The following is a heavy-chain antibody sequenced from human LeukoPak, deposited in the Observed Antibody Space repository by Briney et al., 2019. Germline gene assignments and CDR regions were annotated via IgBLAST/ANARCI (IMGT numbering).Heavy chain of an antibody. J-gene: IGHJ4*02. CDR3: ARGVFLGNGYYFDY. CDR2: IYTSGST. Sequence: SETLSLTCTVSGGSISSYYWNWIRQPAGKGLEWIGHIYTSGSTNYNSSLKSRVTMSVDTSKNQFSVKLNSVIAADTAMYYCARGVFLGNGYYFDYWGQGTLVTVSS. CDR1: GGSISSYY. V-gene: IGHV4-4*07. D-gene: IGHD2-8*01.